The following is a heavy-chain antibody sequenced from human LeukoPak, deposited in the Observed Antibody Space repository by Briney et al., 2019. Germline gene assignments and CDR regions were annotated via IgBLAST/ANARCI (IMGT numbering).Heavy chain of an antibody. Sequence: GGPLRLSCAASGFTFSSYEMNWVRQAPGKGLEWVSYISSSGSTTYYADSVKGRFTISRDNAKNSLYLQMNSLRAEDTAVYYCAELGITMIGGVWGKGTTVTISS. CDR2: ISSSGSTT. D-gene: IGHD3-10*02. J-gene: IGHJ6*04. CDR1: GFTFSSYE. V-gene: IGHV3-48*03. CDR3: AELGITMIGGV.